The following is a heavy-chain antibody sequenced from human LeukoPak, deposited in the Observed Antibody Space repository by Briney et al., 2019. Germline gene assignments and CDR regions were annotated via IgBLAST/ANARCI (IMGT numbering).Heavy chain of an antibody. CDR2: ISLDGTTT. Sequence: QPGGPLRPSCAGSGFSFISHWMHWVRHAPGKGLVWASRISLDGTTTLSSDSVKSRFTISRDNAKNTLYPQMNSLRAEDTAVYYCGSSDDGYIAYWGQGTLVSVSS. D-gene: IGHD3-16*01. CDR3: GSSDDGYIAY. CDR1: GFSFISHW. V-gene: IGHV3-74*01. J-gene: IGHJ4*02.